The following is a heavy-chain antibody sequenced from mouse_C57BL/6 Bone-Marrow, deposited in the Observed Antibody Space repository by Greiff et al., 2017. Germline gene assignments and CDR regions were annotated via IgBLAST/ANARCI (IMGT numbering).Heavy chain of an antibody. Sequence: EVHLVESGGGLVQPGGSLRLSCAASGFTFTDYYMSWVRQPPGKALEWLGFIRNKANGYTTEYCASVKGRFTISGDNSKSILYLQMNALRAEDSATYYCAREVAKWPYFDYWGQGTTLKVSS. D-gene: IGHD1-1*02. CDR3: AREVAKWPYFDY. CDR2: IRNKANGYTT. J-gene: IGHJ2*01. V-gene: IGHV7-3*01. CDR1: GFTFTDYY.